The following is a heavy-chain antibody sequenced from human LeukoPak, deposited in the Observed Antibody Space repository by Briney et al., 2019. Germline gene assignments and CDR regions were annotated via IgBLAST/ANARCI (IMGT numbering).Heavy chain of an antibody. Sequence: ASETLSLTCTVSGGSISSYYWSWIRQPAGKGLEWIGRIYTSGSTNYNPSLKSRVTMSVDTSKNQFSLKLSSVTAADTAVYYCARDYGSSWYVKFDYWGQGTLVTVSS. V-gene: IGHV4-4*07. CDR2: IYTSGST. J-gene: IGHJ4*02. CDR3: ARDYGSSWYVKFDY. D-gene: IGHD6-13*01. CDR1: GGSISSYY.